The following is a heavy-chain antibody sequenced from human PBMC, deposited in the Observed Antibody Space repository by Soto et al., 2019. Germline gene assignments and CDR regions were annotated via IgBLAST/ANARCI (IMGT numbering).Heavy chain of an antibody. CDR2: IYYSGST. V-gene: IGHV4-30-4*01. D-gene: IGHD2-8*01. Sequence: PSATLSLTCTVSGGSTSSGDYYWSWIRQPPGKGLEWIGYIYYSGSTYYNPSLKSRVTISVDTSKNQFSLKLSSVTAADTAVYYCARARGYCTNGVCYIDYWGQGTLVTVSS. J-gene: IGHJ4*02. CDR3: ARARGYCTNGVCYIDY. CDR1: GGSTSSGDYY.